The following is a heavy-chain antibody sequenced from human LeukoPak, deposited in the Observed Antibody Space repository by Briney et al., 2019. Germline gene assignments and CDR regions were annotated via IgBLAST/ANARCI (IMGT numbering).Heavy chain of an antibody. D-gene: IGHD3-22*01. V-gene: IGHV3-53*01. Sequence: GGSLRLSCAASGFTVSRNYMACVRQAPGKGLEWVSVIYSGGSTYYADSVKGRFTISRDNSKNTLYLQMNSLRAEDTAVYYCAGTIVGKWAIDYWGQGTLVTVSS. CDR1: GFTVSRNY. J-gene: IGHJ4*02. CDR3: AGTIVGKWAIDY. CDR2: IYSGGST.